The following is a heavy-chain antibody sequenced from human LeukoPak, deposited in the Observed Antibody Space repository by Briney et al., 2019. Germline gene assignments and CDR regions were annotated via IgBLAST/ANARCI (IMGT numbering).Heavy chain of an antibody. V-gene: IGHV3-30-3*01. J-gene: IGHJ6*02. CDR3: AKGPTYVPTIMDV. CDR1: GFAFSTYA. D-gene: IGHD3-10*02. CDR2: ISYDGSNK. Sequence: GGSLRLSCAASGFAFSTYAMHWVRQAPGKGLEWVAVISYDGSNKYYADSVKGRFTISRDSSKNTLYLQMNSLRAEDTAVYYCAKGPTYVPTIMDVWGQGTTVAVSS.